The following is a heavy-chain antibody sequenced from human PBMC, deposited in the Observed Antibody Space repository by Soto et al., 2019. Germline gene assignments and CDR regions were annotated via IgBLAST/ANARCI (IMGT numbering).Heavy chain of an antibody. CDR2: SSNSGSFT. V-gene: IGHV3-11*06. J-gene: IGHJ4*02. D-gene: IGHD1-1*01. Sequence: RGSLRLSCAASGFPLSDHYMSWIRPAPGKGLEWIGYSSNSGSFTRYADSVKGRFSISRDNAKSSLYLQISSLRGDDTATYYCVKSGDNYNLLDYWGQGTPVTVSS. CDR3: VKSGDNYNLLDY. CDR1: GFPLSDHY.